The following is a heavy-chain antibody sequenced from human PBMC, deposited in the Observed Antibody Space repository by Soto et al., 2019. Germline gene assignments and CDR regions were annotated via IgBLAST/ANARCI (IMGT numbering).Heavy chain of an antibody. D-gene: IGHD3-9*01. CDR3: VAILTGYSQRVPFDY. Sequence: GGSLRLSCAASGFTFSSYSMNWVRQAPGKGLEWVSSISSSSSYIYYADSVKGRFTISRDNAKNSLYLQMNSLRAEDTAVYYCVAILTGYSQRVPFDYWGQGTLVTVSS. CDR2: ISSSSSYI. J-gene: IGHJ4*02. CDR1: GFTFSSYS. V-gene: IGHV3-21*01.